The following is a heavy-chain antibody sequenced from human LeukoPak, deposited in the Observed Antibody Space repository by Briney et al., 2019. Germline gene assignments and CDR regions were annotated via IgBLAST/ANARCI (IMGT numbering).Heavy chain of an antibody. CDR2: ISWNSGSI. D-gene: IGHD6-19*01. J-gene: IGHJ4*02. Sequence: GGSLRLSCVASGFPFSSYWMTWVRQAPGKGLEWVSGISWNSGSIGYADSVKGRFTISRDNAKNSLYLQMNSLRAEDTALYYCAKDLDTYSSGFDYWGQGTLVTVSS. V-gene: IGHV3-9*01. CDR1: GFPFSSYW. CDR3: AKDLDTYSSGFDY.